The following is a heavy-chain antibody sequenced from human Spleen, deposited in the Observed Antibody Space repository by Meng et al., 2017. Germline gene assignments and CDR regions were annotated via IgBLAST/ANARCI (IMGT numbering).Heavy chain of an antibody. V-gene: IGHV3-23*01. CDR3: ARDPRTYYYGSGSYQKY. Sequence: GGSLRLSCAASGFTFSSYAINWVRQAPGKGLEWVSYIGGSGGSTYYADSVRGRFTISRDNSKNLVHLQMNSLRAEDTAVYYCARDPRTYYYGSGSYQKYWGQGTLVTVSS. J-gene: IGHJ4*02. D-gene: IGHD3-10*01. CDR2: IGGSGGST. CDR1: GFTFSSYA.